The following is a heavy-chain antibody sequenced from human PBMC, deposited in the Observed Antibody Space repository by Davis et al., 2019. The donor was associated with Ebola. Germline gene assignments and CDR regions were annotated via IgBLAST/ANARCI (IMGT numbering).Heavy chain of an antibody. Sequence: GESLKISCAASGFPFSLYVMHWVRQAPGKGLEWVAIIRNDGSNKNYADSVKGRFTISRDNSKNTLYLQMNSLTAEDMAVYYWARKYTYGFDWGQGTLVTVSS. V-gene: IGHV3-33*01. J-gene: IGHJ4*02. CDR3: ARKYTYGFD. CDR1: GFPFSLYV. D-gene: IGHD5-18*01. CDR2: IRNDGSNK.